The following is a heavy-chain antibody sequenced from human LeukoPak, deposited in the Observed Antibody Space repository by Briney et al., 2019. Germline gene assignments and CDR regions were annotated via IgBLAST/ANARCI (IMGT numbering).Heavy chain of an antibody. CDR3: ARWSTVKFDY. CDR2: IYYSGST. Sequence: SETLSLTCTVSGGSISSYYWSWIRQPPGKGLEWIGYIYYSGSTNYNPSHKSRVTISVDTSKNQFSLKLSSVTAADTAVYYCARWSTVKFDYWGQGTLVTVSS. CDR1: GGSISSYY. V-gene: IGHV4-59*01. J-gene: IGHJ4*02. D-gene: IGHD4-17*01.